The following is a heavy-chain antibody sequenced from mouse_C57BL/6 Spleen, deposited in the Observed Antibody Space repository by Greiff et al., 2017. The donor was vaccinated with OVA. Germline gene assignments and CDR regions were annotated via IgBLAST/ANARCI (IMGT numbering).Heavy chain of an antibody. J-gene: IGHJ4*01. CDR3: ARSYYGSDYYAMDY. D-gene: IGHD1-1*01. V-gene: IGHV1-50*01. CDR2: IDPSDSYT. Sequence: QVQLQQPGAELVKPGASVKLSCKASGYTFTSYWMQWVKQRPGQGLEWIGEIDPSDSYTNYNQKFKGKATLTVDTSSSTAYMQLSSLTSEDSAVYYCARSYYGSDYYAMDYWGQGTSVTVSS. CDR1: GYTFTSYW.